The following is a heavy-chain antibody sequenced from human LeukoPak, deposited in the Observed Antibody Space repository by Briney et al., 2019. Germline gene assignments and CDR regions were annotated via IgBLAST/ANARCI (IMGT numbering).Heavy chain of an antibody. D-gene: IGHD2-2*01. V-gene: IGHV3-11*01. Sequence: GGSLRLSCAASGFTFSDYYMSWIRQAPGKGLEWVSYISSSGTTIYYADSVKGRFTISRDNAKNSLYLQMNSLRAEDTAVYYCARGYCSSTSCIPRRDYYYYYGMDVWGQGTTVTVSS. CDR2: ISSSGTTI. J-gene: IGHJ6*02. CDR1: GFTFSDYY. CDR3: ARGYCSSTSCIPRRDYYYYYGMDV.